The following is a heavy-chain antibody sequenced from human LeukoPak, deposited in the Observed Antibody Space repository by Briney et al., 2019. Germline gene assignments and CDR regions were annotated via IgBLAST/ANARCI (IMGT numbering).Heavy chain of an antibody. V-gene: IGHV4-34*01. CDR1: GVSFSGYY. D-gene: IGHD4-11*01. Sequence: PSETLSLTCAVSGVSFSGYYWSWIRQSPEKGLEWIGEINHSAYTNYNPSLKSRVTISLDTSKTQFSLKLLSATAADTAVYYCARGRDDYTYYNWFESWGQGTLVTVSS. CDR3: ARGRDDYTYYNWFES. J-gene: IGHJ5*01. CDR2: INHSAYT.